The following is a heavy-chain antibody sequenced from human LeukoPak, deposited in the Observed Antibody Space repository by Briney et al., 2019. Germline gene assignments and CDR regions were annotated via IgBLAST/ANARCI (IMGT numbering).Heavy chain of an antibody. V-gene: IGHV1-69*04. D-gene: IGHD2-21*02. Sequence: SVKVSCKASGGTFSSYAMSWVRQAPGQGLEWMGRIIPILGIANYAQKFQGRVTITADKSTSTAYMELSSLRSEDTAVYYCACSLAYCGGDCYSGRDYWGQGTLVTVSS. CDR3: ACSLAYCGGDCYSGRDY. J-gene: IGHJ4*02. CDR2: IIPILGIA. CDR1: GGTFSSYA.